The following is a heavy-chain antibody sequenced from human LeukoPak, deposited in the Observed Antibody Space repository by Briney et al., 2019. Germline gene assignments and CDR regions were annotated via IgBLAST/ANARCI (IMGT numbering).Heavy chain of an antibody. Sequence: SETLSPTCAVYGGSFSGYYWSWIRQPPGKGLEWIGEINHSGSTNYNPSLKSRVTISVDTSKNQFSLKLSSVTAADTAVYYCARAYNWNYGDYWGQGTLVTVSS. CDR1: GGSFSGYY. CDR2: INHSGST. J-gene: IGHJ4*02. D-gene: IGHD1-7*01. V-gene: IGHV4-34*01. CDR3: ARAYNWNYGDY.